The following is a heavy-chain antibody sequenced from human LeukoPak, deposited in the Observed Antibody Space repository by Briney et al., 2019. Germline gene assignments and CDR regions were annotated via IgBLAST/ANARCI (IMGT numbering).Heavy chain of an antibody. D-gene: IGHD2-21*01. CDR2: ISSSGSTI. CDR1: GFTFSDYY. Sequence: GGSLRLSCAASGFTFSDYYMSWIRQAPGKGLEWVSYISSSGSTIYYADSVKGRFTISRDNAKNSLYLQMNSLRAEDTAVYYCARVYCGGDCYSAPLDYWGQGTLVIVSS. CDR3: ARVYCGGDCYSAPLDY. V-gene: IGHV3-11*04. J-gene: IGHJ4*02.